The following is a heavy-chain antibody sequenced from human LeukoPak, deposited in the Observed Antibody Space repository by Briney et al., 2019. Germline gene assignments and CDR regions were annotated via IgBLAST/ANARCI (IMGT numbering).Heavy chain of an antibody. V-gene: IGHV1-18*04. CDR2: ISAYNGNT. CDR3: ARDKGTLRFLEWLLSTYYFDY. Sequence: ASVKVSCKASGYTFTSYYMHWVRQAPGQGLEWMGWISAYNGNTNYAQKLQGRVTMTTDTSTSTAYMELRSLRSDDTAVYYCARDKGTLRFLEWLLSTYYFDYWGQGTLVIVSS. J-gene: IGHJ4*02. D-gene: IGHD3-3*01. CDR1: GYTFTSYY.